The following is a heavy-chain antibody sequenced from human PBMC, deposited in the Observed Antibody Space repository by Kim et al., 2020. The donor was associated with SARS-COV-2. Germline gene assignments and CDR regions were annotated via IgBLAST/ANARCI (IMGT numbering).Heavy chain of an antibody. CDR3: ARGGSSSWYGY. Sequence: GGSLRLSCAASGFTFSDHYMDWVRQAPGKGLEWVGRTRNKANSYTTEYAASVKGRFTISRDDSKNSLYLQMNSLKTEDTAVYYCARGGSSSWYGYWGQGTLVTVSS. V-gene: IGHV3-72*01. D-gene: IGHD6-13*01. CDR1: GFTFSDHY. J-gene: IGHJ4*02. CDR2: TRNKANSYTT.